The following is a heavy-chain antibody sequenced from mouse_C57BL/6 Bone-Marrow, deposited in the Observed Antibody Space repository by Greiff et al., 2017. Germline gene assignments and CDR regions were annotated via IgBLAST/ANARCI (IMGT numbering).Heavy chain of an antibody. CDR3: ARHYDSYAMDD. CDR2: ISSGGSYT. J-gene: IGHJ4*01. V-gene: IGHV5-6*01. Sequence: EVQRVESGGDLVKPGGSLKLSCAASGFSFSRYGMSWVRQTPDKRLEWVATISSGGSYTYYPDSVQGRFTIPRDNAKNTLYLQMSSLKSEDTAMYYCARHYDSYAMDDWGQGTSVTVSS. CDR1: GFSFSRYG.